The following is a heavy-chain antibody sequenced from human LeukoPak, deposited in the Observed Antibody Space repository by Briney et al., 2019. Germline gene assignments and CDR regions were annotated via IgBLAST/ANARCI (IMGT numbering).Heavy chain of an antibody. CDR1: GFTFSSYA. CDR3: AKRGYYYDSSGYYYFDY. J-gene: IGHJ4*02. CDR2: ISGSGGST. Sequence: PGRSLRLSCAASGFTFSSYAMSWVRQAPGKGLEWVSAISGSGGSTYYADSVKGRFTISRDNSKNTLYLQMNSLRAEDTAVYYCAKRGYYYDSSGYYYFDYWGQGTLVTVSS. D-gene: IGHD3-22*01. V-gene: IGHV3-23*01.